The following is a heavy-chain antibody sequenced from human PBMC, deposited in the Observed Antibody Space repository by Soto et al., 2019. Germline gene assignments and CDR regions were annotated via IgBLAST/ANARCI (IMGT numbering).Heavy chain of an antibody. CDR2: VYYTGST. D-gene: IGHD6-19*01. J-gene: IGHJ4*02. CDR3: ARSVAVPGAHIDY. Sequence: SETLSLTCSVSGGSISGSYLSWIRPSPGKGLEWLGYVYYTGSTNYSPSLRSRVSISVDTSKNEFSLRLSSVTAADTAVYFCARSVAVPGAHIDYWGQGTQVTVSS. V-gene: IGHV4-59*01. CDR1: GGSISGSY.